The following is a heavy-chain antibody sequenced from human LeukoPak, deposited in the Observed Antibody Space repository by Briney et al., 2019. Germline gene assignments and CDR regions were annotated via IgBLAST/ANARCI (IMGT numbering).Heavy chain of an antibody. J-gene: IGHJ4*02. CDR3: ATLPYDILTGYYTYYFDY. Sequence: SETLSLTCTVSGGSISTSSYYWGWIRQPPGKGLEWIGSIYFSGSTYYNPSLKSRVTISVDTPKNQFSLKLSSVTAADTAVYYCATLPYDILTGYYTYYFDYWGQGTLVTVSS. D-gene: IGHD3-9*01. V-gene: IGHV4-39*01. CDR2: IYFSGST. CDR1: GGSISTSSYY.